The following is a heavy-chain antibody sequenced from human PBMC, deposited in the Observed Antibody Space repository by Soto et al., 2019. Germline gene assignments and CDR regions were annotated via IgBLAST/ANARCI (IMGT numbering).Heavy chain of an antibody. Sequence: ASVKVSCKASGYTFTSYGISWVRQAPGQGLEWMGWISAYNGNTNYAQKLQGRVTMTTDTSTSTAYMELRSLRSDDTAVYYCARDLIYCGGDCYSDVFDIWGQGTMVTVSS. J-gene: IGHJ3*02. V-gene: IGHV1-18*01. CDR2: ISAYNGNT. CDR3: ARDLIYCGGDCYSDVFDI. CDR1: GYTFTSYG. D-gene: IGHD2-21*02.